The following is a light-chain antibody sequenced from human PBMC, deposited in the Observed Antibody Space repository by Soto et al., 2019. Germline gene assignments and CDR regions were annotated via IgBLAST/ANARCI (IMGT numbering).Light chain of an antibody. CDR2: DVT. J-gene: IGLJ1*01. Sequence: QSVLTQPRSVSGSPGQSVTISCTGTSSDVGRYDYVSWYQQHPGKAPKLIVYDVTERPSGAPDRFSGSKSGNTASLTISGLQAEDEADYSCCSFAGSYSYVFGTGTKVT. CDR3: CSFAGSYSYV. V-gene: IGLV2-11*01. CDR1: SSDVGRYDY.